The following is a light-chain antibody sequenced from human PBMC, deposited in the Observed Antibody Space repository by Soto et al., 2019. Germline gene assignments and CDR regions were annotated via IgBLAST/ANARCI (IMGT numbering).Light chain of an antibody. CDR1: GNDVGAYNY. CDR3: CSYAGGYIYL. Sequence: QSALTQPRSVSGSPGQSVTISCTGTGNDVGAYNYVSWYQQHPGRPPKLMTSDVTTWPSGVPERFSGSKSGNTASLTISGLQAEDESDYCCCSYAGGYIYLFGTGTKLTVL. CDR2: DVT. V-gene: IGLV2-11*01. J-gene: IGLJ1*01.